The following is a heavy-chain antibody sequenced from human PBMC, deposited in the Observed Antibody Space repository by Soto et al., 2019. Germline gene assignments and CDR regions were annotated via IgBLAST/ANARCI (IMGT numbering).Heavy chain of an antibody. Sequence: QVQLVQSGAEAKQPGSSVKVSCKTSGGTFSSYAISWVRQAPGQGLEWMGGIVPLFRTTNYAQKFQGRVTITADTSTYKVYMELSGLRSGDTAVYYCARGGYSSTWSNLLDRSGLDVWGQGTTVTVSS. D-gene: IGHD6-13*01. CDR2: IVPLFRTT. V-gene: IGHV1-69*06. CDR3: ARGGYSSTWSNLLDRSGLDV. CDR1: GGTFSSYA. J-gene: IGHJ6*02.